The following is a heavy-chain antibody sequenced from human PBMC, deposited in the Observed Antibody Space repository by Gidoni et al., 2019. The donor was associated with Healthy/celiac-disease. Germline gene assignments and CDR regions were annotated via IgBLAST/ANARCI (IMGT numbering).Heavy chain of an antibody. CDR3: ARVREGSLGVLPHWFDP. Sequence: GSEKYYVDSVKGRFTISRDNAKNSLYLQMNSLRAEDTAVYYCARVREGSLGVLPHWFDPWGQGTLVTVSS. D-gene: IGHD3-16*01. V-gene: IGHV3-7*01. J-gene: IGHJ5*02. CDR2: GSEK.